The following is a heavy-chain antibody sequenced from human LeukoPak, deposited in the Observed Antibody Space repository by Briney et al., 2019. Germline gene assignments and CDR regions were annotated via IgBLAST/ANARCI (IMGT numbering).Heavy chain of an antibody. J-gene: IGHJ4*02. CDR2: INIDGSNT. V-gene: IGHV3-74*01. CDR3: ATSRTFDY. Sequence: GGSLRVSCAASGFTLSSYWMHCVRQAPGKGLVWVSHINIDGSNTRYADSVKGRFTISRDNAENTLYLQMNSLRVDDTAVYYCATSRTFDYWGQGTLVTVSS. CDR1: GFTLSSYW.